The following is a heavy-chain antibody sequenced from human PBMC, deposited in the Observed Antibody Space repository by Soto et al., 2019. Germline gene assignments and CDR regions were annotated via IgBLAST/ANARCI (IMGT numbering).Heavy chain of an antibody. V-gene: IGHV4-4*02. CDR1: GGSISSSNW. J-gene: IGHJ2*01. Sequence: QVQLQESGPGLVKPSGTLSLTCAVSGGSISSSNWWSWVRQPPGKGLEWIGEIYHSGSTNYNPSLKRRVTKAVDKSKNQFSLKLSSVAAADTAVYYCARASYDSSGYYARYFDLWGRGTLVTVSS. D-gene: IGHD3-22*01. CDR2: IYHSGST. CDR3: ARASYDSSGYYARYFDL.